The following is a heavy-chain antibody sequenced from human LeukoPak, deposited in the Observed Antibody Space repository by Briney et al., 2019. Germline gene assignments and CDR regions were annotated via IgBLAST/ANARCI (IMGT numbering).Heavy chain of an antibody. Sequence: GGSLRLSCAASGFTFSSYSMNWVRQAPGKGLEWASSISSSSSYIYYADSVKGRFTISRDNAKNSLYLQMNSLRAEDTAVYYCARGWERGAFDIWGQGTMVTVSS. D-gene: IGHD1-26*01. CDR1: GFTFSSYS. J-gene: IGHJ3*02. V-gene: IGHV3-21*01. CDR2: ISSSSSYI. CDR3: ARGWERGAFDI.